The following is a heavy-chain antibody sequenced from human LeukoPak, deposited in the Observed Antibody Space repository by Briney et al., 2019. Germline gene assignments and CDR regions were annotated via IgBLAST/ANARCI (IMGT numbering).Heavy chain of an antibody. CDR3: AKDRSDTSGWSCFDY. CDR2: IKPSGGAT. J-gene: IGHJ4*02. CDR1: GYTFTNHY. Sequence: ASVKVSCKASGYTFTNHYMHWVRQAPGQGLEWMGIIKPSGGATSYAQKFQGRVTMTRDTSTNTVYMDLSSLTSEDTAVYYCAKDRSDTSGWSCFDYWGQGTLVTVSS. D-gene: IGHD6-19*01. V-gene: IGHV1-46*01.